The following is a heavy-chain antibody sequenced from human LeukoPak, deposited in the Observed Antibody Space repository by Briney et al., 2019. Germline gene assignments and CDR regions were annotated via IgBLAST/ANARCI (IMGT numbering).Heavy chain of an antibody. CDR1: GYTFTGYY. CDR2: IIPILGIA. J-gene: IGHJ4*02. Sequence: SVKVSCKASGYTFTGYYMHWVRQAPGQGLEWMGRIIPILGIANYAQKFQGRVTITADKSTSTAYMELSSLRSDDTAVYYCARQGISAYPFDYWGQGTLVTVSS. V-gene: IGHV1-69*02. D-gene: IGHD2/OR15-2a*01. CDR3: ARQGISAYPFDY.